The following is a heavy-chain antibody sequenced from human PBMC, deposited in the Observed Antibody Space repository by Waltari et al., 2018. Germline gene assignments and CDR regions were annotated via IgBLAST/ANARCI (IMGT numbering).Heavy chain of an antibody. CDR2: IYYSGST. J-gene: IGHJ6*03. CDR3: ARGAGSRGHYYYYMDV. V-gene: IGHV4-39*01. CDR1: GGSISSSSYY. D-gene: IGHD3-10*01. Sequence: QLQLQESGPGLVKPSETLSLTCTVSGGSISSSSYYWGWIRQPPGKGLEWIGSIYYSGSTYYNPSLKSRVTISVDTSKNQFSLKLSSVTAADTAVYYCARGAGSRGHYYYYMDVWDKGTTVTVSS.